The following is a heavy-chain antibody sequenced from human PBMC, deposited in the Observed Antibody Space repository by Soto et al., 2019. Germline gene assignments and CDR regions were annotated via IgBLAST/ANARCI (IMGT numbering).Heavy chain of an antibody. CDR1: GFTFSSYA. V-gene: IGHV3-30*04. Sequence: QVQLVESGGGVVQPGRSLRLSCAASGFTFSSYAMHWVRQAPGKGLEWVAVVSNDGSKYYADSVKGRFTISRDNSKNTLYVQMNSLRAEDTAVYYCTGDGEMATISYGMDVWGQGTTVTVSS. CDR3: TGDGEMATISYGMDV. CDR2: VSNDGSK. J-gene: IGHJ6*02. D-gene: IGHD5-12*01.